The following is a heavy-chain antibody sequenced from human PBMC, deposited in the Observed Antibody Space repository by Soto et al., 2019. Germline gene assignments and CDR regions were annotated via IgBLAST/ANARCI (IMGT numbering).Heavy chain of an antibody. CDR1: DYTFTNFG. V-gene: IGHV1-18*01. CDR2: ISGYNGDT. Sequence: QVQLVQSGAEVKKPGASVRVSCKAVDYTFTNFGISWVRQAPGRGIEWMGWISGYNGDTTYAQKFQGIVTMTTETITTTEYLEMMRLTTNDTTVYYGAREPQSLWFGELKKGVAYWRQGALVTVYS. J-gene: IGHJ4*02. D-gene: IGHD3-10*01. CDR3: AREPQSLWFGELKKGVAY.